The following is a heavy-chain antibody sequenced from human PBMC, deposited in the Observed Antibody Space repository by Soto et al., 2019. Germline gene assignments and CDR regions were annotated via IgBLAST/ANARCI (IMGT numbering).Heavy chain of an antibody. J-gene: IGHJ5*02. D-gene: IGHD1-1*01. CDR1: GYTFTSYA. Sequence: ASVKVSCKASGYTFTSYAMHWVRQAPGQGLEWMGWISAYNGNTNYAQKLQGRVTMTTDTSTSTAYMELRSLRSDDTAVYYCARVPLDGNWYDPWGQGTLVTVSS. CDR2: ISAYNGNT. CDR3: ARVPLDGNWYDP. V-gene: IGHV1-18*01.